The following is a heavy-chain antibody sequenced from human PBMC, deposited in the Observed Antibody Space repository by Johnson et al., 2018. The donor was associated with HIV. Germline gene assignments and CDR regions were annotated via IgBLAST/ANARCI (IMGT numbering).Heavy chain of an antibody. CDR1: DFTFTNNA. D-gene: IGHD6-6*01. V-gene: IGHV3-30*04. Sequence: QVQLVESGGGVVQPGRSLRLSCAASDFTFTNNAIHWVRRAPGKGLEWVAVISYDGTNTYYADSVKGRFTISRDNSRNTVFLQMIILRPKDTAMYYCASGVTARAPLLIWGQGTMVTVSS. J-gene: IGHJ3*02. CDR3: ASGVTARAPLLI. CDR2: ISYDGTNT.